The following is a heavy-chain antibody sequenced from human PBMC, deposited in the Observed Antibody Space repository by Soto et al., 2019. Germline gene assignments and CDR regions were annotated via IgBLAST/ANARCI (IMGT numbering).Heavy chain of an antibody. V-gene: IGHV4-31*03. J-gene: IGHJ5*02. Sequence: QVQLQESGPGLVKPSQTLSLTCTVSGGSISTGGYYWNCTRQHPGKGLEWIGYFYYSGSTYYNPSLKSRVTFSVNTSKNQFSLKLSSVTAADTAVYYCARSVFPWGQGTLVTVSS. CDR3: ARSVFP. CDR2: FYYSGST. CDR1: GGSISTGGYY.